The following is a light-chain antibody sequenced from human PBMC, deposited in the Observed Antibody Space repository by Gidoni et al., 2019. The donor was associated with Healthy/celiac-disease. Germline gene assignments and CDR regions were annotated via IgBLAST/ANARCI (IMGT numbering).Light chain of an antibody. CDR1: SSDVGTYNR. CDR3: SSYTSSNTLV. Sequence: QSALTQPPSVSGSPGQSVTISCTGTSSDVGTYNRVCWYQPPPGTAPKLMIYEVPNRPSGVPDRFSGSKSGNTASLTISGLQAEDEADYYCSSYTSSNTLVFGGGTKLTVL. CDR2: EVP. V-gene: IGLV2-18*02. J-gene: IGLJ3*02.